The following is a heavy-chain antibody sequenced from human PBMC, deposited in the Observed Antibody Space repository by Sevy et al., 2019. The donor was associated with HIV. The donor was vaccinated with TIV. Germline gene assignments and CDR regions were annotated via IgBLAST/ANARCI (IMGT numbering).Heavy chain of an antibody. CDR1: GFTFSNAW. D-gene: IGHD1-26*01. V-gene: IGHV3-15*05. CDR2: IKTKIDGGTT. CDR3: TTERRTSGTYRAFDY. J-gene: IGHJ4*02. Sequence: GGSLRLSCVASGFTFSNAWMSWVRQAPGKGLEWVGRIKTKIDGGTTDYADPVNGRLTISRDDSKNTLYMQMNSLKTEDAAVYYCTTERRTSGTYRAFDYWGQGTLVTVSS.